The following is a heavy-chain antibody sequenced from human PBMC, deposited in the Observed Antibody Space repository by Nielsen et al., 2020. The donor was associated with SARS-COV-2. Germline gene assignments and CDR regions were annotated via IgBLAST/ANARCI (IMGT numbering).Heavy chain of an antibody. V-gene: IGHV3-30*18. CDR3: ANGKGAAADDY. D-gene: IGHD6-13*01. CDR2: ISYDGSNK. CDR1: GFTFSSYG. Sequence: GESLKISCAASGFTFSSYGMHWVRQAPGKGLEWVAVISYDGSNKYYADSVKGRFTISRDNSKNTLYLQMNSLRAEDTAVYYCANGKGAAADDYWGQGTLVTVSS. J-gene: IGHJ4*02.